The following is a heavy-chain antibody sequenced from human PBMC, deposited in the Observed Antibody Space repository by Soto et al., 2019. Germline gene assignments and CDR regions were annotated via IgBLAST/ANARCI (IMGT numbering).Heavy chain of an antibody. V-gene: IGHV1-18*04. J-gene: IGHJ4*02. D-gene: IGHD6-19*01. CDR3: ARDPLKYSSGWEDY. CDR2: ISGYNGNT. Sequence: AASVKVSCKASGYTFTNYGISWVRQAPGQGLEWMGWISGYNGNTKYAQKLQGRVTMTTDTSTSTAHMELRGLRSDDTAVYYCARDPLKYSSGWEDYWGQGTRVTVSS. CDR1: GYTFTNYG.